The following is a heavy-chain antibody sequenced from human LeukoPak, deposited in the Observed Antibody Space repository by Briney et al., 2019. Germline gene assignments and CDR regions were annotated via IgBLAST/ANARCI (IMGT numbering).Heavy chain of an antibody. CDR3: ARAWGEFEYSTT. CDR1: GGTFSSYA. D-gene: IGHD6-6*01. CDR2: IIPIFGTA. Sequence: ASVKVSCKASGGTFSSYAISWVRQAPGQGLEWMGGIIPIFGTANYAQKFQGRVTITADESTSTAYMELSRLRSEDTAVYYCARAWGEFEYSTTWGQGTLVTVSS. V-gene: IGHV1-69*01. J-gene: IGHJ4*02.